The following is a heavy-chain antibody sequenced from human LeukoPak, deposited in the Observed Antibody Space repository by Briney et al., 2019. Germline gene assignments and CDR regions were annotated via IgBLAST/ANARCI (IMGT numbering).Heavy chain of an antibody. CDR3: ARVPGTITGTTYWSDP. Sequence: SETLSLTCTVSGGSISSYYWSWIRQPPGKGLEWIGRIYTSGSTNYNPSLKSRVTMSVDTSKNQFSLKLSSVTAADTAVYYCARVPGTITGTTYWSDPWGQGTLVTVSS. V-gene: IGHV4-4*07. CDR2: IYTSGST. J-gene: IGHJ5*02. CDR1: GGSISSYY. D-gene: IGHD1-7*01.